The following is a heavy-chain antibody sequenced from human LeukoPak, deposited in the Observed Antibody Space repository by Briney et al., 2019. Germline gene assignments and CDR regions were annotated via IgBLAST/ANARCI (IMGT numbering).Heavy chain of an antibody. V-gene: IGHV3-30*04. CDR3: ARVASLSVTHYYYYGMDV. D-gene: IGHD4-17*01. CDR2: ISYHGRKK. CDR1: GFTFGTYA. J-gene: IGHJ6*02. Sequence: GGSLRLSCAASGFTFGTYAMHWVRQAPGKGLEWVAMISYHGRKKLYADSVKGRFSISRDNAENTLFLQMNSLRHDDMAVYYCARVASLSVTHYYYYGMDVWGPGTPVSVSS.